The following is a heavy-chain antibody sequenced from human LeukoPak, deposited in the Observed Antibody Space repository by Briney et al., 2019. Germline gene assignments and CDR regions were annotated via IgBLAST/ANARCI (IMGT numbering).Heavy chain of an antibody. Sequence: GGSLRLSCAASGFTFSSAWMRWVRQAPGRGLEWVGRIKSKTDGATTDYTAPVKGRFTISRDDSRNTVYLQMNSLKTEDTAVYYCTRDHPSYWGQGPWSVSPQ. V-gene: IGHV3-15*01. J-gene: IGHJ4*02. CDR2: IKSKTDGATT. CDR3: TRDHPSY. CDR1: GFTFSSAW.